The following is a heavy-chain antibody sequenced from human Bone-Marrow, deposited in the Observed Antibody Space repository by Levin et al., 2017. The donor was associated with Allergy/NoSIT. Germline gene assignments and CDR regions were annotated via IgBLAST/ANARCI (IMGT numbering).Heavy chain of an antibody. Sequence: GSLRLSCAVSGGSISSYYWSWIRQPAGKGLEWLGRIYSSGSTNYNPSLKSRVTMSVDTSKNQFSLNLRSVTAADTAIYYCARASPKTTVTPYYYYSMDVWGQGTTVTVSS. CDR3: ARASPKTTVTPYYYYSMDV. CDR1: GGSISSYY. V-gene: IGHV4-4*07. CDR2: IYSSGST. D-gene: IGHD4-11*01. J-gene: IGHJ6*02.